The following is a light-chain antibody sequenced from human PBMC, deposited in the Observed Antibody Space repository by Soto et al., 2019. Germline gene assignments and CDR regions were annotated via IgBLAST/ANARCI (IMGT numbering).Light chain of an antibody. J-gene: IGKJ2*01. V-gene: IGKV1-5*03. CDR3: QQYDRFPYT. CDR2: KAS. CDR1: QSINSW. Sequence: DIQMTQSPSTLSASIGDTVIITCRASQSINSWLAWYQQKPGKAPKLLIHKASTLESGVPSRFSGSESGTEFTLTISSLQPDDVATFYCQQYDRFPYTFGQGTKLEIK.